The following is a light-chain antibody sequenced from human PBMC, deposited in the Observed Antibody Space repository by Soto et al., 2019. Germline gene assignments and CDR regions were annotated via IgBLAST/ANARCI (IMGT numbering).Light chain of an antibody. CDR2: AAS. J-gene: IGKJ1*01. CDR1: QSISCY. CDR3: QQSYSTPRT. V-gene: IGKV1-39*01. Sequence: DIQMTHSPSSLSASVGDRVTITCRASQSISCYLNWYQQKPGKAPKLLIYAASSLQSGVPSRFRGSGCGPDFNLTISSLKPEDFATYYCQQSYSTPRTFGQRTKVDIK.